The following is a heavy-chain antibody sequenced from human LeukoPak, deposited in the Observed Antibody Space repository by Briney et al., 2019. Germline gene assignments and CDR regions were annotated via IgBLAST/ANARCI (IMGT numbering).Heavy chain of an antibody. J-gene: IGHJ4*02. CDR3: ARGAGWWSH. D-gene: IGHD6-19*01. V-gene: IGHV4-59*01. CDR2: TTYWGGT. Sequence: PSETLLLTFTIPRGSMNSYYWSSLQQPPGEGPEWIGYTTYWGGTIYNPSLKSRVTISVDTSKNHFSLKLSSVTAADTAVYYCARGAGWWSHWGQGTLVSVSS. CDR1: RGSMNSYY.